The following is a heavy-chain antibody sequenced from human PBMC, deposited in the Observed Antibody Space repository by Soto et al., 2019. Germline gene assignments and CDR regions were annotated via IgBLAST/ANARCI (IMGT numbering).Heavy chain of an antibody. CDR2: ISYDGSNK. D-gene: IGHD6-13*01. Sequence: QVQLVESGGGVVQPGRSLRLSCAASGFTFSSYAMHWVRQAPGKGLEWVAVISYDGSNKYYADSVKGRFTVSRDNCKNTLYLQMNSLRAEDTAVYYCASSRYSSSWYYFDYWGQGTLVTVSS. V-gene: IGHV3-30-3*01. CDR1: GFTFSSYA. CDR3: ASSRYSSSWYYFDY. J-gene: IGHJ4*02.